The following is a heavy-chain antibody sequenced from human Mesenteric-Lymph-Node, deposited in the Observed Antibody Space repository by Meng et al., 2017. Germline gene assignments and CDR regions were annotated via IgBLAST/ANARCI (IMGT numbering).Heavy chain of an antibody. Sequence: QVPLVQSAAEVKKLVASVKVSCTASDYIFTSYGLSWVRQAPGQGLEWMGWISGHNGNTKYAQQFQGRVTMTTDTSTSTAYMELRSLRAADTAVYYCARVTMIGYFDYWGQGTLVTVSS. CDR3: ARVTMIGYFDY. J-gene: IGHJ4*01. V-gene: IGHV1-18*01. CDR1: DYIFTSYG. CDR2: ISGHNGNT. D-gene: IGHD3-22*01.